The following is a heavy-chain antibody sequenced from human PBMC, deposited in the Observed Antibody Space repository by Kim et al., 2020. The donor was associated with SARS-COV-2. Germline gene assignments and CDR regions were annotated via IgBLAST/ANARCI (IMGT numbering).Heavy chain of an antibody. D-gene: IGHD3-3*01. J-gene: IGHJ6*02. V-gene: IGHV7-4-1*02. CDR1: GYTFTSYA. Sequence: ASVKVSCKASGYTFTSYAMNWVRQAPGQGLEWMGWINTNTGNPTYAQDFTGRVVFSLDTSVSTAYLQMSSLKSEDTAVYYCARVGEFGIFGVVIIGYYYYGRDVGGQGTTVTVPS. CDR3: ARVGEFGIFGVVIIGYYYYGRDV. CDR2: INTNTGNP.